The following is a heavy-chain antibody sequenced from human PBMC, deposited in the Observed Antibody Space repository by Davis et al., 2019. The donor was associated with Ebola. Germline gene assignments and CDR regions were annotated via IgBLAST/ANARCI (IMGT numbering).Heavy chain of an antibody. Sequence: PGGTLRLSCAASGFTFRNYAMIWIRQAPGKGLEWVSYLSSSGSNIYYADSAKGRLTNSRDNTKNSLYLQMNSLRADDTAVYYCARGERYYDTLTGYGIDVWGQGTTVTVSS. D-gene: IGHD3-9*01. CDR1: GFTFRNYA. CDR2: LSSSGSNI. V-gene: IGHV3-11*01. CDR3: ARGERYYDTLTGYGIDV. J-gene: IGHJ6*02.